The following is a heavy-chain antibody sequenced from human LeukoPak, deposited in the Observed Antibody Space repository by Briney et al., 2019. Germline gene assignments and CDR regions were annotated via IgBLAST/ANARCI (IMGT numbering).Heavy chain of an antibody. CDR1: GFTFSSYR. V-gene: IGHV3-21*01. CDR2: ISSSSSYI. CDR3: ARDTSAVAGTVYYYYMDV. Sequence: PGGSLRLYCAASGFTFSSYRINWVGQATVQGLQWVSSISSSSSYIYYADSVKGRFTISRDNAKNSLYLQMNSLRAEDTAVYYCARDTSAVAGTVYYYYMDVWGKGTTVTVSS. J-gene: IGHJ6*03. D-gene: IGHD6-19*01.